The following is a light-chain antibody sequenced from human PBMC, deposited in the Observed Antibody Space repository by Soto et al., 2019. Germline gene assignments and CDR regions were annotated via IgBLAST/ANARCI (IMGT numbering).Light chain of an antibody. Sequence: DIQMTQSPSSLSASVGDTVTITCRASQGISNYLAWYQQKPGQVPNLLIYAASTLQSGVPSRFSGSGSGIDFTLTISSLRPEDVATYYCQKYNNAPRTFGQGTKVEL. V-gene: IGKV1-27*01. CDR1: QGISNY. J-gene: IGKJ1*01. CDR3: QKYNNAPRT. CDR2: AAS.